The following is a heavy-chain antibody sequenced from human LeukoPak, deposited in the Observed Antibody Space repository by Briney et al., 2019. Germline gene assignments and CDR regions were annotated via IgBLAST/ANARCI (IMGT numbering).Heavy chain of an antibody. CDR2: IYTSGST. CDR1: GGSISSYY. V-gene: IGHV4-4*07. D-gene: IGHD6-13*01. Sequence: SGTLSLTCTVSGGSISSYYWSWIRQPAGKGLEWIGRIYTSGSTNYNPSLKSRVTMSVDTSKNQFSLKLSSVTAADTAVYYCARDVNTGYSGSWSYYFDYWGQGTLVTVSS. J-gene: IGHJ4*02. CDR3: ARDVNTGYSGSWSYYFDY.